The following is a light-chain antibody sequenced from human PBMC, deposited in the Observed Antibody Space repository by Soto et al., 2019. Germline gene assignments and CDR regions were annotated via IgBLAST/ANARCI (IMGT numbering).Light chain of an antibody. J-gene: IGKJ4*01. CDR3: QQFNNYPLT. CDR2: GAS. Sequence: DIQLTQSPSFLSASVGDRVTITCRASQGIRSYLAWYQQRPGKAPELLIYGASTLRPGGASRFSGSGSGTEFTLTISSLQPEDFATYFCQQFNNYPLTFGGGTKVEIK. V-gene: IGKV1-9*01. CDR1: QGIRSY.